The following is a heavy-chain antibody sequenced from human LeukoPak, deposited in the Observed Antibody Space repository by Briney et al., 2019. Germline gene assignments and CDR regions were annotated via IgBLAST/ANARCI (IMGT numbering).Heavy chain of an antibody. V-gene: IGHV3-7*01. CDR2: IKQDGSEK. Sequence: GGSLRLSCAASGFTFSSYWMSWVRQAPGKGLEWVANIKQDGSEKYYVDSVKGRFTIPRDNAQNSLYLQMNSLRAEDTAVYYCARDGAAVVTARRSYYYYYYMDVWGKGTTVTISS. J-gene: IGHJ6*03. D-gene: IGHD2-21*02. CDR1: GFTFSSYW. CDR3: ARDGAAVVTARRSYYYYYYMDV.